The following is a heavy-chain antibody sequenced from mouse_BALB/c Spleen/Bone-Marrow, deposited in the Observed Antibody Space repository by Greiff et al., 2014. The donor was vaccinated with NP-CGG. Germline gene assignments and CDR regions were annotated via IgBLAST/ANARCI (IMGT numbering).Heavy chain of an antibody. D-gene: IGHD1-1*01. Sequence: VQLQQSGSVLVRPGASVKLSCKASGYTFTSSWMHWAKQRPGQGLEWIGEIHPNSGNTNYNEKFKGKATLTVDTSSSTAYVDLSSLTSEDSAVYYCANYYGSSPYWGQGTTLTVSS. CDR3: ANYYGSSPY. CDR1: GYTFTSSW. V-gene: IGHV1S130*01. CDR2: IHPNSGNT. J-gene: IGHJ2*01.